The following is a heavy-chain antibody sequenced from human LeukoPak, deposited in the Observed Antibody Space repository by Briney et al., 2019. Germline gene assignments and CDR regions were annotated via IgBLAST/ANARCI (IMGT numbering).Heavy chain of an antibody. CDR2: ITGGGDTT. CDR3: AKQRSEVVVAATNY. Sequence: GGSLRLSCATSGFTFSSYAMTWVRQAPGKGLGWVSSITGGGDTTYYADSVRGRFTIFRDNSKNTLSLQTNSLRAEDTAVYYCAKQRSEVVVAATNYWGQGTLVTVSS. D-gene: IGHD2-15*01. V-gene: IGHV3-23*01. J-gene: IGHJ4*02. CDR1: GFTFSSYA.